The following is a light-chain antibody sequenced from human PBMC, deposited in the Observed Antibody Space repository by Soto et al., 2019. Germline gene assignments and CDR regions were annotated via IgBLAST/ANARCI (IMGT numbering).Light chain of an antibody. V-gene: IGKV4-1*01. Sequence: TPSSYSPPVSSGGRATTNCKSSQSVLHSSYNRNYLGWYQQKPGQPPKLLIYWASTRQSGVPDRFSGSGSGTDFTLTISSLQAEDVAVYYCQQYYTSPMTFGQGTRLEIK. J-gene: IGKJ5*01. CDR2: WAS. CDR1: QSVLHSSYNRNY. CDR3: QQYYTSPMT.